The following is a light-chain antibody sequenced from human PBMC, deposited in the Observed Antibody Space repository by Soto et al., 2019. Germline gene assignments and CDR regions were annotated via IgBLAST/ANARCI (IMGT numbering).Light chain of an antibody. J-gene: IGKJ3*01. Sequence: EIVMTQSPAILSVSPRESATLSCRASQSISGNLAWYQQKPGQAPRLLIYAASVRATGIPARFSGSGSGTEFTLTISSLQSDDFAVYSCQQYHNWPVTFGPGTKVDI. CDR3: QQYHNWPVT. CDR2: AAS. CDR1: QSISGN. V-gene: IGKV3-15*01.